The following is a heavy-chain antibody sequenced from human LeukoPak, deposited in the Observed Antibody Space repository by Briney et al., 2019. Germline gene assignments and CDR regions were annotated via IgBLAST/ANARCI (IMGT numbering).Heavy chain of an antibody. Sequence: SQTRSLTCAISGDSVSSNSAAWNWVRQSPSSGLEWLGRTYYRSKWYNGYAVSVKSRITINPDTSKNQFSLQLNSVTPEDTAVYYCVRSGSEGALDYWGQGTLVTVS. V-gene: IGHV6-1*01. CDR3: VRSGSEGALDY. CDR2: TYYRSKWYN. D-gene: IGHD3-16*01. J-gene: IGHJ4*02. CDR1: GDSVSSNSAA.